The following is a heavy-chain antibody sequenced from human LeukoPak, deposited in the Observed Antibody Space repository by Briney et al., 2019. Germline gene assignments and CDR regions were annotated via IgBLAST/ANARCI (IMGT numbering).Heavy chain of an antibody. CDR3: ASLRGEYYYDSSGYGDY. CDR1: GGSFSGYY. CDR2: TRNKANSYTT. J-gene: IGHJ4*02. V-gene: IGHV3-72*01. Sequence: LSLTCAVYGGSFSGYYWSWIRQPPGKGLEWVGRTRNKANSYTTEYAASVKGRFTISRDDSKNSLYLQMNSLKTEDTAVYYCASLRGEYYYDSSGYGDYWGQGTLVTVSS. D-gene: IGHD3-22*01.